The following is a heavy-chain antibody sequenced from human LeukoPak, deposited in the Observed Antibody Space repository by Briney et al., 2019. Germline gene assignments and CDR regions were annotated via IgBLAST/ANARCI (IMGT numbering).Heavy chain of an antibody. CDR1: GFTFTSYG. D-gene: IGHD4-17*01. CDR3: AKPTGVDTVTAPFEY. CDR2: ISGSGGST. Sequence: PGGSLRLSCAASGFTFTSYGMSWVRQAPGKGLEWVSGISGSGGSTYYADSVKGRFTISRDNSKNTLYLQMNSLRAEDTAVYYCAKPTGVDTVTAPFEYWGQGTLGTVSS. V-gene: IGHV3-23*01. J-gene: IGHJ4*02.